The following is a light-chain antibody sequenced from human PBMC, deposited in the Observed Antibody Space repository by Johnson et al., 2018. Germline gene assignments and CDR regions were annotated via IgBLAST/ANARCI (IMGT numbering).Light chain of an antibody. J-gene: IGLJ1*01. V-gene: IGLV1-51*02. CDR3: GTWDSSLSAGNV. CDR2: ENN. CDR1: SSNIGNNY. Sequence: SVLTQPPSVSAAPGQKVTISCSGSSSNIGNNYVSWYQQLPGTAPKLLIYENNKRPSGIPYRFSGSKSGTSATLGITGLQTGDEADYYCGTWDSSLSAGNVFGTGTKVTAL.